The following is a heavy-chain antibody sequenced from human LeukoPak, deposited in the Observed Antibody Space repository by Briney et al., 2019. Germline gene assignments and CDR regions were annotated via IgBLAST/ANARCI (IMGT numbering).Heavy chain of an antibody. CDR2: ISSSSSYT. D-gene: IGHD2-21*02. Sequence: GGSLRLSCAASGFTFSTYGMNWVRQAPGKGLEWVSYISSSSSYTNYADSVKGRFTISRDNAKNSLYLQMNSLRAEDTAVYYCAREVVTADYDAFDIWGQGTMVTVSS. CDR3: AREVVTADYDAFDI. CDR1: GFTFSTYG. J-gene: IGHJ3*02. V-gene: IGHV3-21*05.